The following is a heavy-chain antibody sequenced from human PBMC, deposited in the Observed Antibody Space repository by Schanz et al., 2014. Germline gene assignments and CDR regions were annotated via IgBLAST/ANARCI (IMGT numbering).Heavy chain of an antibody. CDR2: INGYNGHT. CDR3: ARGYGDSPTDF. CDR1: GYTFTSYS. V-gene: IGHV1-46*01. Sequence: QGQLVQSGAEVKKPGASVKVSCKASGYTFTSYSMHWVRQAPGQGLEWMGWINGYNGHTLYAQQFQGRVTFTADKSTSTAYMDLRSLRSDDTAVYYCARGYGDSPTDFWGQGTLVTVSS. D-gene: IGHD4-17*01. J-gene: IGHJ4*02.